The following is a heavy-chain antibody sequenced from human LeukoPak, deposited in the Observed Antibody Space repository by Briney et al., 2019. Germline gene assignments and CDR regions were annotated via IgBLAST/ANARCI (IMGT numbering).Heavy chain of an antibody. Sequence: GGSLRLSCAASGFTFSSYSMNWVRQAPGKGLEWVSSISSSSSYIYYADSVKGRFTISRDNAKNSLYLQMNSLRAEDTAVYCCARDRYSSPYYFDYWGQGTLVTVSS. J-gene: IGHJ4*02. CDR3: ARDRYSSPYYFDY. CDR2: ISSSSSYI. V-gene: IGHV3-21*01. D-gene: IGHD6-13*01. CDR1: GFTFSSYS.